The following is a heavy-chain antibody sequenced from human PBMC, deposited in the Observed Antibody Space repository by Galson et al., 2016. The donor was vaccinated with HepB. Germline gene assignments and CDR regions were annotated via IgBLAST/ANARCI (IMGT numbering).Heavy chain of an antibody. J-gene: IGHJ2*01. D-gene: IGHD3-10*01. Sequence: SLRLSCAASGFTFSRYAMTWVRQAPGKGPEWVAPISASGHTTNYTDSVKGRFIISRDNSKNTLYLQMSSLRVEDTAVYYCAKGLASSGNGYWYFDLWGRGILVTVSS. CDR2: ISASGHTT. V-gene: IGHV3-23*01. CDR1: GFTFSRYA. CDR3: AKGLASSGNGYWYFDL.